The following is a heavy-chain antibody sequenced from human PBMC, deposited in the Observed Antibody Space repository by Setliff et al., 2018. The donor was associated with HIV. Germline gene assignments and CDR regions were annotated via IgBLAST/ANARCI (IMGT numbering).Heavy chain of an antibody. CDR1: GYNFDSFA. CDR3: AAASGWYTPPGY. D-gene: IGHD6-19*01. Sequence: ASVKVSCKASGYNFDSFAVIWVRQAPGQGLEWMGWISGYNGQTKDAQKFQGRLIMTTDTATSTSYMEMRSLRSDDTAVYYCAAASGWYTPPGYWGLGTLVTVSS. V-gene: IGHV1-18*01. CDR2: ISGYNGQT. J-gene: IGHJ4*02.